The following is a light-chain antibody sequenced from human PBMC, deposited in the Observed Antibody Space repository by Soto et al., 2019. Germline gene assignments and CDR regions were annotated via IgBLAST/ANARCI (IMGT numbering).Light chain of an antibody. V-gene: IGLV2-14*03. J-gene: IGLJ2*01. CDR2: AVT. CDR1: SSDVGGYDY. CDR3: RSYTTSSTVI. Sequence: QSALTQPASVSGSPGQWITISCTGSSSDVGGYDYVCWYQLYPGKAPQLINYAVTDRPSGVSNRSSGYKSGNTASLIISGLPADDEADYYCRSYTTSSTVIFGGGTKLTVL.